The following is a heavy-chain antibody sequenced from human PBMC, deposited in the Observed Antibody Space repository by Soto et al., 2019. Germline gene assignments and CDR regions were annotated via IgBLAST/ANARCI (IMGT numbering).Heavy chain of an antibody. D-gene: IGHD1-7*01. J-gene: IGHJ4*02. V-gene: IGHV2-70*01. CDR3: TWSTNWYYEYYFDY. Sequence: SGPTLVNPKQTLILTCAFSGFSLSRKGMSVSWIRQPPGKALEFLALIDWEEEKFYSPSLRTRLTVSKDTSKSQVVLTLTNVDPVDTATYYCTWSTNWYYEYYFDYWGQGTMVTVSS. CDR1: GFSLSRKGMS. CDR2: IDWEEEK.